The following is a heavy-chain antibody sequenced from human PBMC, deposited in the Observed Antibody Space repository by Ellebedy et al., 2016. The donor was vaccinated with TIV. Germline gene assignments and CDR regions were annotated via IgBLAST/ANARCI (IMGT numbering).Heavy chain of an antibody. V-gene: IGHV4-59*12. CDR1: GGSISSYY. CDR3: ARSGVVVAAKNY. CDR2: IYYSGST. Sequence: SETLSLXXTVSGGSISSYYWSWIRQPPGKGLEWIGYIYYSGSTYYNPSLKSRVTISVDTSKNQFSLKLSSVTAADTAVYYCARSGVVVAAKNYWGQGTLVTVSS. J-gene: IGHJ4*02. D-gene: IGHD2-15*01.